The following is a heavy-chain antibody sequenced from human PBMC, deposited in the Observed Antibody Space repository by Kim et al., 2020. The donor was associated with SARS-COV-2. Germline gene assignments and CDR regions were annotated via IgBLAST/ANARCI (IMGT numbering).Heavy chain of an antibody. CDR3: AKVNSDSPVPHLWFGESPAGELDY. CDR1: GFTFSSYA. Sequence: GGSLRLSCAASGFTFSSYAMSWVRQAPGKGLEWVSAISGSGGSTYYADSVKGRFTISRDNSKNTLYLQMNSLRAEDTAVYYCAKVNSDSPVPHLWFGESPAGELDYWGQGTLVTVSS. D-gene: IGHD3-10*01. CDR2: ISGSGGST. V-gene: IGHV3-23*01. J-gene: IGHJ4*02.